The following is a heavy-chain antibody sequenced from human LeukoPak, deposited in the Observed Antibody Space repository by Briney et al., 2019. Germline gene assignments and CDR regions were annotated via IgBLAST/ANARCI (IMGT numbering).Heavy chain of an antibody. J-gene: IGHJ4*02. Sequence: GGSLRLSCAASGFTVRSNYMTWVRQAPGKGLEWVPVMYSGDSTYYDDSVKGRFTISRDNSKNTLDLQMNSLRDEDTGVYYCARASFWFDDSGYYFDYWGQGSLVTVSS. V-gene: IGHV3-53*01. CDR2: MYSGDST. CDR3: ARASFWFDDSGYYFDY. D-gene: IGHD3-22*01. CDR1: GFTVRSNY.